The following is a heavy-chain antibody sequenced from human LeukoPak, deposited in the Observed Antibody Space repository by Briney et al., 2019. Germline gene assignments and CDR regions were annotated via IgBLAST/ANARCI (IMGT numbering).Heavy chain of an antibody. Sequence: PGGSLRLSCATSGFTFSTYAMTWVRQAPGKGLEWVSGISGSGSNTYYADSVKGRFTISRDKPKNTLFLQMNSLRAEDTAVYFCAKFGGVVSTAPRRYMDVWGKGTTVTVSS. D-gene: IGHD3-16*01. V-gene: IGHV3-23*01. CDR3: AKFGGVVSTAPRRYMDV. CDR1: GFTFSTYA. J-gene: IGHJ6*03. CDR2: ISGSGSNT.